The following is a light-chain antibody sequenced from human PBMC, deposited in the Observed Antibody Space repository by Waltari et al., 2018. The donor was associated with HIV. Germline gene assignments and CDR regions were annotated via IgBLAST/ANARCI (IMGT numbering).Light chain of an antibody. Sequence: DIQITQSPPSLSASVGQRVPITCRASQTVRSSLAWYQQRPGNAPKSLVYGASKLQTEVPSRFSAGGSGTNFSLTISSLKSEDFATYICQQYYTFPRTFGRGTRVDMK. CDR2: GAS. V-gene: IGKV1D-16*01. J-gene: IGKJ1*01. CDR1: QTVRSS. CDR3: QQYYTFPRT.